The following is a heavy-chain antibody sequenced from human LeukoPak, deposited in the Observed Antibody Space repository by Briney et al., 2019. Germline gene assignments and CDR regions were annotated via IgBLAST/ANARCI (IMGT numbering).Heavy chain of an antibody. CDR1: GGSFSGYY. CDR3: ARKPNRYDYVWGSYRAYYFDY. V-gene: IGHV4-34*01. J-gene: IGHJ4*02. CDR2: INHSGST. D-gene: IGHD3-16*02. Sequence: SETLSLTCAVYGGSFSGYYWSWIRQPPGKGLEWIGEINHSGSTNYNPSLKSRVTISVDTSKNQFSLKLSSVTAADTAVYYCARKPNRYDYVWGSYRAYYFDYWGQGTLVTVSS.